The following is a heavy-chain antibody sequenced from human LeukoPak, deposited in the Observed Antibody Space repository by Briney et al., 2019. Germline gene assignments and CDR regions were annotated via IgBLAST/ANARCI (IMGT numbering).Heavy chain of an antibody. J-gene: IGHJ3*02. Sequence: ASVKVSCKASGYTLTSYGISWVRQAPGQGLEWMGWISAYNGNTNYAQKLQGRVTMTTDTSTSTAYMELRSLRSDDTAVYCCALYALDAFDIWGQGTMVTVSS. V-gene: IGHV1-18*01. CDR1: GYTLTSYG. CDR2: ISAYNGNT. CDR3: ALYALDAFDI. D-gene: IGHD2/OR15-2a*01.